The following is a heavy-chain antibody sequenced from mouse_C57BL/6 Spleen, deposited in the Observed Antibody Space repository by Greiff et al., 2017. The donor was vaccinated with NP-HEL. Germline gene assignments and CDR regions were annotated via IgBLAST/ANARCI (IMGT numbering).Heavy chain of an antibody. V-gene: IGHV3-6*01. CDR2: ISYDGSN. J-gene: IGHJ1*03. CDR3: ATDGPYWYFDV. CDR1: GYSITSGYY. D-gene: IGHD2-3*01. Sequence: VQLKQSGPGLVKPSQSLSLTCSVTGYSITSGYYWNWIRQFPGNKLEWMGYISYDGSNNYNPSLKNRISITRDTSKNQFFLKLNSVTTEDTATYYCATDGPYWYFDVWGTGTTVTVSS.